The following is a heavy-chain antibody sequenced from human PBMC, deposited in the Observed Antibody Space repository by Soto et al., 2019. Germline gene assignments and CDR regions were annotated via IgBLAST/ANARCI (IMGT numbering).Heavy chain of an antibody. J-gene: IGHJ4*02. Sequence: ETLRLSCAASGFTFSNYAMSWVRQAPGKGLEWVSAISASVGSTYYTDSVKGRFTISRDNSKNTLYLQMNSLRAEDTAVYYCAKGGQSYDYWGQGTLVTVSS. CDR2: ISASVGST. CDR1: GFTFSNYA. V-gene: IGHV3-23*01. CDR3: AKGGQSYDY. D-gene: IGHD3-10*01.